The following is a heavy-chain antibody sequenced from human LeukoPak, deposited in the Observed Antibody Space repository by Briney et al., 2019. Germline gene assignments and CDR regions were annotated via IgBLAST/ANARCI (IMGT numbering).Heavy chain of an antibody. V-gene: IGHV3-30*02. J-gene: IGHJ4*02. D-gene: IGHD2-2*01. CDR3: AREVVPAATGWYFDY. Sequence: GGSQRLSCAASGFTFSSYGMHWVRQAPGKGLEWVAFIRYDGSNKYYADSVKSRFTISRDNSKNTLYLQMNSLRAEDTAVYYCAREVVPAATGWYFDYWGQGTLVTVSS. CDR2: IRYDGSNK. CDR1: GFTFSSYG.